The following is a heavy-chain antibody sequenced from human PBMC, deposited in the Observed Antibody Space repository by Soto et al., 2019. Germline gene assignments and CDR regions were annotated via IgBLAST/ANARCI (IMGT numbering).Heavy chain of an antibody. CDR3: AKALYGSSSSPIDY. V-gene: IGHV3-9*01. D-gene: IGHD6-13*01. CDR1: GFTFDDYA. Sequence: VQLVESGGGLVQPGRSLRLSCAASGFTFDDYAMHWVRQAPGKGLEWVSYITWNSGYIGYADSVKGRFTISRDNANNSLYLQMNSLKPEDTAFYYCAKALYGSSSSPIDYWGQGTLVTVSS. CDR2: ITWNSGYI. J-gene: IGHJ4*02.